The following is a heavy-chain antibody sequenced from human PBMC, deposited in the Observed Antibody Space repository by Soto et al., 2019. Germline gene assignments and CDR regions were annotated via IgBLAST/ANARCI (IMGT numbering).Heavy chain of an antibody. V-gene: IGHV3-74*01. CDR2: INSDGSST. D-gene: IGHD3-22*01. Sequence: GGSLRLSCGASGFTFGGDGGHWVRQAPGKGLVWVSRINSDGSSTSYADSVKGRFTISRDNAKNTLYLQMNSLRAEDTAVYYCARDAYDSSGYQTAFDIWGQGTMVTVSS. CDR1: GFTFGGDG. CDR3: ARDAYDSSGYQTAFDI. J-gene: IGHJ3*02.